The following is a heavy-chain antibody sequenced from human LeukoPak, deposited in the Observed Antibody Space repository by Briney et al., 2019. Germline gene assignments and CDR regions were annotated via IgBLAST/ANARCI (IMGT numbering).Heavy chain of an antibody. D-gene: IGHD6-19*01. CDR1: GYTFTSYG. V-gene: IGHV1-18*01. Sequence: GASVKVSCKASGYTFTSYGISWVRQAPGQGLEWMGWINAYNGNTNYAQKRQCRVTRNTDTSTRSAYMELRSLRSDDAAVYDRARTTEYIGVAGTSFGFEPWGHGTLVTASS. J-gene: IGHJ5*02. CDR3: ARTTEYIGVAGTSFGFEP. CDR2: INAYNGNT.